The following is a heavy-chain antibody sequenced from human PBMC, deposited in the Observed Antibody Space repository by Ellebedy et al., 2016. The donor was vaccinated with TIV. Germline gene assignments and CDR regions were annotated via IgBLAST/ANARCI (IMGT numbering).Heavy chain of an antibody. Sequence: GESLKISCVASGFTFSGYAMSWVRQAPGKGLEWVSGINNGGRTTSYEDSVKGRFTISRDNSKNTLFLQMNSLRAEDTAIYYCAKGRSGTYIHHAFDYWGQGTLVTVSS. J-gene: IGHJ4*02. V-gene: IGHV3-23*01. CDR1: GFTFSGYA. D-gene: IGHD1-14*01. CDR2: INNGGRTT. CDR3: AKGRSGTYIHHAFDY.